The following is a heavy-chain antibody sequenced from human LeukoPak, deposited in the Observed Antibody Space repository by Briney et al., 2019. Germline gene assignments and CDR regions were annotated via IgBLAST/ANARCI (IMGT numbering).Heavy chain of an antibody. CDR2: ISYDGSNK. CDR3: ARDQWFGNYYDSSGTFDY. D-gene: IGHD3-22*01. J-gene: IGHJ4*02. V-gene: IGHV3-30*04. Sequence: PGGSLRLSCAASGFTFSSYAMHWVRQAPGKGLEWVAVISYDGSNKYYADSVKGRFTISRDNSKNTLHLQMNSLRAEDTAVYYCARDQWFGNYYDSSGTFDYWGQGTLVTVSS. CDR1: GFTFSSYA.